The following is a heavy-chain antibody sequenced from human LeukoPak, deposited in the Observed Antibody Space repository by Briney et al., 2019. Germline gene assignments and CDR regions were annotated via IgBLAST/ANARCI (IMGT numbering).Heavy chain of an antibody. D-gene: IGHD4-17*01. CDR2: IIPILGIA. CDR1: GGTFSSYA. Sequence: ASVKVSCKASGGTFSSYAISWVRQAPGQGLEWMGRIIPILGIANYAQKFQGRVTITADKSTSTAYMELSSLRSGDTAVYYCARQGYGDYVFDYWGQGTLVTVSS. CDR3: ARQGYGDYVFDY. J-gene: IGHJ4*02. V-gene: IGHV1-69*04.